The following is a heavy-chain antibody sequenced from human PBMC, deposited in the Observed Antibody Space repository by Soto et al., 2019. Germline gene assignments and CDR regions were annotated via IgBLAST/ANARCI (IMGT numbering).Heavy chain of an antibody. Sequence: QVQLVQSGTEVKAPGASVKVACKASGFIFTNFAITWVRQAPGQGLEWVGWVSAYNGNTEYAQKFQGRVSMTTDASTTTSYMELRSLTDDDTAVYYCARYFTGWPSDGVDSWGQGTLVSVSS. CDR3: ARYFTGWPSDGVDS. J-gene: IGHJ4*02. D-gene: IGHD3-9*01. CDR2: VSAYNGNT. V-gene: IGHV1-18*01. CDR1: GFIFTNFA.